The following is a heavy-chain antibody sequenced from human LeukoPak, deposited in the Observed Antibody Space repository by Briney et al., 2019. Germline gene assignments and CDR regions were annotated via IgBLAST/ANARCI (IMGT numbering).Heavy chain of an antibody. CDR3: ARETLDSSSPVVGRFDY. CDR1: GYTFTSYA. Sequence: ASVKVSCKASGYTFTSYAMHWVRQAPGQRLEWMGGIIPIFGTANYAQKFQGRVTITADKSTSTAYMELSSLRSEDTAVYYCARETLDSSSPVVGRFDYWGQGTLVTVSS. J-gene: IGHJ4*02. V-gene: IGHV1-69*06. CDR2: IIPIFGTA. D-gene: IGHD6-13*01.